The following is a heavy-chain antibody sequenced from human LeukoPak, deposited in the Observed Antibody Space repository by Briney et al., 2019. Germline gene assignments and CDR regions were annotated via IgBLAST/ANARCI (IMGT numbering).Heavy chain of an antibody. V-gene: IGHV7-4-1*02. Sequence: ASVNVSCKASGYTFTSYTMNWVRQAPGQGLEWMGWINTNTGDPTYAQGFTGRFVFSLDTSVSTAYLQISSLKAEDTAVYYCARDWSIAAAGSYYYYGMDVWGQGTTVTVSS. J-gene: IGHJ6*02. D-gene: IGHD6-13*01. CDR3: ARDWSIAAAGSYYYYGMDV. CDR1: GYTFTSYT. CDR2: INTNTGDP.